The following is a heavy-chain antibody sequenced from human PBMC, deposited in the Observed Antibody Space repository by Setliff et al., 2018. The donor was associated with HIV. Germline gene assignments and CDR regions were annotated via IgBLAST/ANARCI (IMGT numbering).Heavy chain of an antibody. CDR3: AGSILTGYYTFGADY. V-gene: IGHV1-69*13. CDR1: GGTFSSYA. Sequence: SVKVSCKASGGTFSSYAISWVRQAPGQGLEWMGGIIPILGTANYAQKFQGRVTITADESTSTAYMELSSLRSEDTAVYYCAGSILTGYYTFGADYWGQGTLVTVSS. CDR2: IIPILGTA. J-gene: IGHJ4*02. D-gene: IGHD3-9*01.